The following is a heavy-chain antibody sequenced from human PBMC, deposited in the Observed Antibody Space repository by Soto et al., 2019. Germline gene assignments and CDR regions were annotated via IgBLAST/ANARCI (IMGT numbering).Heavy chain of an antibody. CDR2: ISGSGGST. J-gene: IGHJ6*02. CDR3: AKALWFGELLSSGMDV. D-gene: IGHD3-10*01. Sequence: PGGSLRLSCAASGFTFSSYAMSWVRQAPGKGLEWVSAISGSGGSTYYADSVKGRFTISRDNSKNTLYLQMNSLRAEDTAVYYCAKALWFGELLSSGMDVWGQGTTVTVSS. CDR1: GFTFSSYA. V-gene: IGHV3-23*01.